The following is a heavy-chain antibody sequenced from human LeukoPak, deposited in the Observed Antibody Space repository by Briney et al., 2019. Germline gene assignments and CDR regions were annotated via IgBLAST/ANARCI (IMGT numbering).Heavy chain of an antibody. J-gene: IGHJ4*02. CDR3: ARDLGYYYDSSGYRD. V-gene: IGHV1-2*02. Sequence: GASVQVSCKASGYTFTGYYMDWVRQAPGQGLEWMGWINPNSGGTNYAQKFQGRVTMTRDTPISTAYMELSRLRSDDTAVYYCARDLGYYYDSSGYRDWGQGTLVTVSS. D-gene: IGHD3-22*01. CDR1: GYTFTGYY. CDR2: INPNSGGT.